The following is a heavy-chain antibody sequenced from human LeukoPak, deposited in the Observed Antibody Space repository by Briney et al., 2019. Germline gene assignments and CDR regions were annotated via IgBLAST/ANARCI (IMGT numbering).Heavy chain of an antibody. V-gene: IGHV3-53*04. CDR1: GFSVSSDY. J-gene: IGHJ3*02. CDR3: ARVQDALDI. CDR2: IHNDGTT. Sequence: GGSLRLSCAASGFSVSSDYMTWVRLGPGKGLEWVSLIHNDGTTYYADSVKGRFTISRHNSENTLYLQMNSLRGEDTAVYHCARVQDALDIWGQGALVTVAS.